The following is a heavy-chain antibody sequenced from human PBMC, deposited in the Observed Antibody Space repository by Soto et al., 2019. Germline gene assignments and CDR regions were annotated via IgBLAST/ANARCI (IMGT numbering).Heavy chain of an antibody. CDR2: ISGSGGST. J-gene: IGHJ4*02. CDR1: GFTFSSYA. CDR3: AKDRRNDYGDYGGFDY. D-gene: IGHD4-17*01. V-gene: IGHV3-23*01. Sequence: EVQLLESGGGLVQPGGSLRLSCAASGFTFSSYAMSWVRQAPGKGLEWVSAISGSGGSTYYADSVKGRFTISRDNSKNTLYLQMNSLRAEDTAVYYCAKDRRNDYGDYGGFDYWCQGTLVTVCS.